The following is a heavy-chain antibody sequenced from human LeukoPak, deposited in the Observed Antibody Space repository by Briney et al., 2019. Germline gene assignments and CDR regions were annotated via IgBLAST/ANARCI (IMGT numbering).Heavy chain of an antibody. V-gene: IGHV7-4-1*02. CDR3: ARDAATINFDS. CDR2: ISTNTENP. D-gene: IGHD5-24*01. J-gene: IGHJ4*02. CDR1: GYTFTGYS. Sequence: ASVKVSCKASGYTFTGYSMNWLRQAPGQGLEWMGWISTNTENPTYAQGFTGRFVFSLDTSVSTAYLQINSLKAEDTAVYYCARDAATINFDSWGQGTLVTVSS.